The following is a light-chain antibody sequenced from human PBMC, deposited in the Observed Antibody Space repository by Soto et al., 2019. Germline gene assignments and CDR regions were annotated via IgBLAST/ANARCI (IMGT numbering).Light chain of an antibody. CDR3: QSYDSSLNGVV. J-gene: IGLJ2*01. Sequence: QSVLTQPPSVSGAPGLRVTISCTGSSSNIGAGYDVHWYQQLPGTAPKLLIYGNSNRPSGVPDRFSGSKSGTSASLAITGLQAEDEADYYCQSYDSSLNGVVFGGGTKLTVL. CDR1: SSNIGAGYD. V-gene: IGLV1-40*01. CDR2: GNS.